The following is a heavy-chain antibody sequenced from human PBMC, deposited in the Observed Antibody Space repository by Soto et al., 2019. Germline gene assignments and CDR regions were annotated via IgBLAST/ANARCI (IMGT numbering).Heavy chain of an antibody. D-gene: IGHD6-6*01. CDR2: MNPNSGNT. CDR1: GYTFTNYN. CDR3: ARAEPYSTSSPFDY. Sequence: QVQLVQPGAEVKKPGASVKVSCKTSGYTFTNYNINWVRQATGQGLEWMGWMNPNSGNTGYAQKFKGRVTMTRNTSITTAYMELSSLRSGDTAVYYCARAEPYSTSSPFDYWGQGTLVTVSS. V-gene: IGHV1-8*01. J-gene: IGHJ4*02.